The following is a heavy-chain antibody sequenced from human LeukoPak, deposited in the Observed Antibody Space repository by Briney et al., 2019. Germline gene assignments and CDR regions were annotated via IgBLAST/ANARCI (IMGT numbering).Heavy chain of an antibody. CDR3: ARNIVAHDYDYFDY. CDR1: XXTXXSXA. D-gene: IGHD5-12*01. V-gene: IGHV1-69*01. CDR2: IIPIFGTA. Sequence: SCKAXXXTXXSXAISWVRQAPGQGLEWMGXIIPIFGTANYAQKFKGRVTITADEYTRTAYMEVSSLRSEDTAVYYCARNIVAHDYDYFDYWGQGTLVTVSS. J-gene: IGHJ4*02.